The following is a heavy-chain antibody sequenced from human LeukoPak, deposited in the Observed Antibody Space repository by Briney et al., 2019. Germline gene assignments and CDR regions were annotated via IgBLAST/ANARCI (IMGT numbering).Heavy chain of an antibody. CDR3: ARAFCSGGTCSSDS. V-gene: IGHV1-8*01. Sequence: ASVKVSCKASGCTFTSYDINWVRQATGQGLEWMGWVNPNSGNTGYAQKFQGRVTMTRNTSISTAYMELSSLRSEDTAVYYCARAFCSGGTCSSDSWGQGTLVTVSS. CDR2: VNPNSGNT. CDR1: GCTFTSYD. D-gene: IGHD2-15*01. J-gene: IGHJ5*01.